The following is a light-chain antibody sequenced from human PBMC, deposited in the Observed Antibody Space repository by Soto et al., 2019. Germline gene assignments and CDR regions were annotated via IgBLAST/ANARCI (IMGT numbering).Light chain of an antibody. V-gene: IGLV1-44*01. J-gene: IGLJ1*01. Sequence: QSVLTQPPSASETPGQTVSISCSGSNSNIASNTVNWYQHLPGTAPKFLIYYNNQRPSGVPDRFSGSNSGTSASLAISGLQSEDESDYYCAAWDDTLKRDVFGTGTKVTVL. CDR2: YNN. CDR3: AAWDDTLKRDV. CDR1: NSNIASNT.